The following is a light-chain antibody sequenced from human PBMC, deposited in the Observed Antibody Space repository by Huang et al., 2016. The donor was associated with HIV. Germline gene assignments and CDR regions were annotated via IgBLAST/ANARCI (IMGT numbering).Light chain of an antibody. CDR1: PIVSSSY. J-gene: IGKJ3*01. CDR2: GSS. V-gene: IGKV3-20*01. CDR3: QQYGSSPFT. Sequence: EIVLTQSPGTLSLSPGERAPLACRASPIVSSSYLAWYQQKPGQAPRLLIYGSSSRATGISDRISGSGCGTDFTLTISRLEPEDFAVYYCQQYGSSPFTFGPGTKVDIK.